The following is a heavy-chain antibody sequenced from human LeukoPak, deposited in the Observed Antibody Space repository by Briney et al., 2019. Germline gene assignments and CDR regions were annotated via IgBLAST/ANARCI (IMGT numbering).Heavy chain of an antibody. V-gene: IGHV3-74*01. CDR3: ARKGIQPFDF. CDR1: GFIFSDYW. J-gene: IGHJ4*02. D-gene: IGHD5-18*01. Sequence: TGGSLRLSCAASGFIFSDYWMHWVRQAPGKGLVWVSRINSDGSTTSYADSVKGRFTISGDNAKNTLYLQMNSPRAEDTAVYYCARKGIQPFDFWGQGTLVTVSS. CDR2: INSDGSTT.